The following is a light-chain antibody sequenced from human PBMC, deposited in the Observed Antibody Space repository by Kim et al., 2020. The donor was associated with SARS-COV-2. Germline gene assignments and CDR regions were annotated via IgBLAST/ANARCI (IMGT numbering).Light chain of an antibody. CDR2: KAS. CDR3: QQYIGYPYT. Sequence: SASVGDSITITCRGSQSVSRWLAWYQKKEGQPPRLLIQKASNVQSGVPTRFMGSGSGTEFTLTISSLQPDDFATYYRQQYIGYPYTFDQGTKLE. V-gene: IGKV1-5*03. CDR1: QSVSRW. J-gene: IGKJ2*01.